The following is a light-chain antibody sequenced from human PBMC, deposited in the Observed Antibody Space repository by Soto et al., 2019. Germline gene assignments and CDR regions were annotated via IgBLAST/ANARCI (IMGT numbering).Light chain of an antibody. J-gene: IGKJ5*01. CDR2: AAS. V-gene: IGKV1-39*01. Sequence: DIQMTQSPSSLSASVGDRVTITCRASQSISSYLNWYQQKPGKAPNLLIYAASSLQSGVPSRFRSSGSGTDFTLTTSSLPAEDFATYYCQQSYSTLITVGQGTRLEIK. CDR1: QSISSY. CDR3: QQSYSTLIT.